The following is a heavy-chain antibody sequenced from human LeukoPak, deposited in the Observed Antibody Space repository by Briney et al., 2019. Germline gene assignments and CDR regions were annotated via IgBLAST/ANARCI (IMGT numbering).Heavy chain of an antibody. Sequence: AGGSLSLSCAVSGFTIRSCWMSWFRKAPGKGQEWVANISQDGSVKYYVDSVKGRFTISSDNAQNSLYVQMNSLRAEDRAVYYCASLYDSTAYPRGPDYRGQGTLVTVSS. V-gene: IGHV3-7*01. CDR2: ISQDGSVK. CDR3: ASLYDSTAYPRGPDY. CDR1: GFTIRSCW. D-gene: IGHD3-22*01. J-gene: IGHJ4*02.